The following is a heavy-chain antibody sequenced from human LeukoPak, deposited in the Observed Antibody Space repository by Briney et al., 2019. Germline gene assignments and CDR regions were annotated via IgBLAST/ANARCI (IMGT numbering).Heavy chain of an antibody. CDR1: GDSISGYY. V-gene: IGHV4-4*07. J-gene: IGHJ4*02. CDR2: IYTSGST. D-gene: IGHD2/OR15-2a*01. Sequence: SETLSLTCTVSGDSISGYYWSWIRQPAGKGLEWIGRIYTSGSTKYNPSFQGRVTMSLDTSKNQFPLRLSSVTAADTAIYYCAKYKFGSDYFSNWGQGTLVTVSS. CDR3: AKYKFGSDYFSN.